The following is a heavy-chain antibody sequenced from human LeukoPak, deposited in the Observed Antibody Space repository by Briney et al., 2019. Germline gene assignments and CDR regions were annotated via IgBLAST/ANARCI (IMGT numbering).Heavy chain of an antibody. J-gene: IGHJ5*02. CDR2: IYTSGST. Sequence: SETLSLTCTVSGGSISSYYWSWIRQPAGKGLEWIGRIYTSGSTNYNPSLKSRVTMSVDTSKNQFSLKLSSVTAADTAVYYCARDAYVVVAHGPNWFDPWGQGTLVTVSS. V-gene: IGHV4-4*07. CDR3: ARDAYVVVAHGPNWFDP. D-gene: IGHD3-22*01. CDR1: GGSISSYY.